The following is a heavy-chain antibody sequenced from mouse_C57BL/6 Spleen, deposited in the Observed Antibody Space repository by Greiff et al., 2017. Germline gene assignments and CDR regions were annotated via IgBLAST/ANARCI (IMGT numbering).Heavy chain of an antibody. CDR3: ARSGGSSYWYFDV. Sequence: VQLQQPGAELVKPGASVKLSCKASGYTFTSYWMHWVKQRPGQGLEWIGMIHPNSGSTNYNEKFKSKATLTVDKSSSTAYMQLSSLTSEDSAVDYCARSGGSSYWYFDVWGTGTTVTVSS. V-gene: IGHV1-64*01. J-gene: IGHJ1*03. CDR1: GYTFTSYW. D-gene: IGHD1-1*01. CDR2: IHPNSGST.